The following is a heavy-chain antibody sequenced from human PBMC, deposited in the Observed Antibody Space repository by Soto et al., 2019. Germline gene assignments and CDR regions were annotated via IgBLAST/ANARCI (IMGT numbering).Heavy chain of an antibody. CDR1: GFTFTNSA. V-gene: IGHV1-58*01. D-gene: IGHD6-13*01. Sequence: SVKVSCKASGFTFTNSAVQWVRQARGQRLEWIGWIVVGSGNTNYAQKFQERVTITRDMSTSTAYMELSSLRSEDTAVYYCAKDVSQYSRSWFDYWGQGTLVTV. CDR3: AKDVSQYSRSWFDY. CDR2: IVVGSGNT. J-gene: IGHJ4*02.